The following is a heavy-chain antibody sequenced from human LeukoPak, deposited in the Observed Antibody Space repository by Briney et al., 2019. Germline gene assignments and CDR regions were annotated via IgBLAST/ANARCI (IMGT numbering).Heavy chain of an antibody. Sequence: SETLSLTCTVCAGSICSYYWSWIRQPAGKGLEGIGRIYTRGSTNYNPSLKSRVTMSVDTSKNQFSLKLSSVTAADTAVYYCARDRYYYDSSAYRFDYWGQGTLVTVSS. CDR1: AGSICSYY. CDR3: ARDRYYYDSSAYRFDY. CDR2: IYTRGST. J-gene: IGHJ4*02. D-gene: IGHD3-22*01. V-gene: IGHV4-4*07.